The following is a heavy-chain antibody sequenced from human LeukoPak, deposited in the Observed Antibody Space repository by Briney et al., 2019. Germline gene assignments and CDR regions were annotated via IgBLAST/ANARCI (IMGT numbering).Heavy chain of an antibody. J-gene: IGHJ5*02. Sequence: SETLSLTCTVSGGSISSYYWSWIRQPPGKGLEWIGYIYYSGSTNYNPSLKSRVTISVDTSKNQFSLKLSSVTAADTAVYYCARNLRDGRFDPWGQGTLVTVSS. CDR2: IYYSGST. D-gene: IGHD1-26*01. V-gene: IGHV4-59*01. CDR1: GGSISSYY. CDR3: ARNLRDGRFDP.